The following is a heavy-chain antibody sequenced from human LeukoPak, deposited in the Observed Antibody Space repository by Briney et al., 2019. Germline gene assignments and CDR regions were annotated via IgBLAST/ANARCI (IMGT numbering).Heavy chain of an antibody. V-gene: IGHV1-58*01. J-gene: IGHJ6*03. CDR1: GFTFTSSA. CDR3: AASGSYYYYYMDV. Sequence: ASAKVSCKASGFTFTSSAVQWVRQARGQRLEWIGWIVVGSGNTNYAQKFQERVTITRDMSTSTAYMELSSLRSEDTAVYYCAASGSYYYYYMDVWGKGTTVAVSS. CDR2: IVVGSGNT. D-gene: IGHD3-3*01.